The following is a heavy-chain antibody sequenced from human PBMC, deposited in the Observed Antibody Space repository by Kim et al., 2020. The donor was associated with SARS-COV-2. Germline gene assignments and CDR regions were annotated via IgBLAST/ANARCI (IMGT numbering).Heavy chain of an antibody. CDR3: ARDLGIVITGRHYPDY. Sequence: ASVKVSCKASGYTFTNYAMNWVRQAPGQGLEWMGWINTNTGNPTYAQGFTGRFVFSLDTSVSTAYLQISSLKAEDTAVYYCARDLGIVITGRHYPDYWGQGTLVTVSS. CDR2: INTNTGNP. J-gene: IGHJ4*02. D-gene: IGHD1-26*01. CDR1: GYTFTNYA. V-gene: IGHV7-4-1*02.